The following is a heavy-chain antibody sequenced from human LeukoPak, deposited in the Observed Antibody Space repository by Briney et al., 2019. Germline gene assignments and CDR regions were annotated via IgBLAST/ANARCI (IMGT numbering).Heavy chain of an antibody. V-gene: IGHV3-15*01. CDR1: GFTFTNAW. D-gene: IGHD6-6*01. CDR3: TTDLWPYTSSSYGYYYYMDV. CDR2: IKRRTDGGTT. J-gene: IGHJ6*03. Sequence: GGSLRLSCAASGFTFTNAWMSWVRQAPGKGLEWVGRIKRRTDGGTTDYAAPVKGRFTISRDDSKNTLYLQTKNLKTEDTAVYYCTTDLWPYTSSSYGYYYYMDVWGKGTTVTVSS.